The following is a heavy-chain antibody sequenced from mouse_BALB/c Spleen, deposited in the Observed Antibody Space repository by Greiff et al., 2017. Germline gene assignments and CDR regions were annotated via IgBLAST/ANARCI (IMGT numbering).Heavy chain of an antibody. CDR3: ARHYYGSFYAMDY. V-gene: IGHV2-6-2*01. CDR1: GFSLTSYG. CDR2: IWSDGST. D-gene: IGHD1-1*01. Sequence: VKVVESGPDLVAPSQSLSITCTVSGFSLTSYGVHWVRQPPGKGLEWLVVIWSDGSTTYNSALKSRLSISKDNSKSQVFLKMNSLQTDDTAMYYCARHYYGSFYAMDYWGQGTSVTVSS. J-gene: IGHJ4*01.